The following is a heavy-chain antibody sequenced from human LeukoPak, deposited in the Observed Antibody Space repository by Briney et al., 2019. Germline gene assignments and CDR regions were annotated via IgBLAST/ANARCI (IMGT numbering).Heavy chain of an antibody. CDR3: ARDSAYKKFDY. D-gene: IGHD1-14*01. J-gene: IGHJ4*02. CDR2: INPDGSGA. V-gene: IGHV3-7*03. Sequence: ATPGITFDKSWMNWVRQAPGKGLEWEAAINPDGSGAGYVDSVRGRFTISRDNTENSLYLQMNSLRAEDTAVYYCARDSAYKKFDYWGQGVLVTVSS. CDR1: GITFDKSW.